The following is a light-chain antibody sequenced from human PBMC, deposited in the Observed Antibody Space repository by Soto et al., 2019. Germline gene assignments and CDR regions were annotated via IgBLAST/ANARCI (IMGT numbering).Light chain of an antibody. CDR3: QHYNSYSEA. V-gene: IGKV1-5*03. Sequence: DIHMTQSPSTLSVSLGDRVTITFRASQTISSWLAWYQQKPCKAPKLLIYKASTLKSGVPSRFSGSGSGTEFTLTISSLQPDDFATYYCQHYNSYSEAFGQGTKVDIK. J-gene: IGKJ1*01. CDR1: QTISSW. CDR2: KAS.